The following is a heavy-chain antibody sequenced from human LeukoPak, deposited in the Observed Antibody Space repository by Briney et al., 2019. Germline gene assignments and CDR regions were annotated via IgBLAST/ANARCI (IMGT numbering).Heavy chain of an antibody. CDR2: ISGSSTTI. J-gene: IGHJ4*02. CDR3: ASKWFCGGDCYYQIDF. V-gene: IGHV3-48*04. Sequence: PGGSLRLSCAASGFTFSSYYMSWVRQAPGKGLEWVSYISGSSTTIYYSDSVKGRFTISRDNAKNSLYLQMNSLRAEDTAVYYCASKWFCGGDCYYQIDFWGQGTLVTVSS. D-gene: IGHD2-21*02. CDR1: GFTFSSYY.